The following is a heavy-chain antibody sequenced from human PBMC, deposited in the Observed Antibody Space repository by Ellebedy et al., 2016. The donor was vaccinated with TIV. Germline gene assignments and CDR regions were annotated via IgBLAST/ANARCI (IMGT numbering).Heavy chain of an antibody. CDR3: APIEGDYSNFC. Sequence: GESLKISCAASGFTFNSYAMSWVRQAPGKGLEWVSVITGSGAYTYYADSVKGRFTISRDNSKNTLYLQMNSLIAEDTAIYYCAPIEGDYSNFCWGQGTLVTVSS. V-gene: IGHV3-23*01. CDR1: GFTFNSYA. CDR2: ITGSGAYT. J-gene: IGHJ4*02. D-gene: IGHD4-11*01.